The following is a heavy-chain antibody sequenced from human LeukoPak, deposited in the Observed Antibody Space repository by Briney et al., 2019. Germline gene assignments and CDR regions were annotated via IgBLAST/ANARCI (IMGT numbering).Heavy chain of an antibody. CDR2: ISTGSSYI. D-gene: IGHD3-10*01. V-gene: IGHV3-21*04. CDR3: AKDESFMVRGVIITRVETWFDP. CDR1: GFTFSSYS. J-gene: IGHJ5*02. Sequence: NPGGSLRLSCAASGFTFSSYSMNWVRQAPGKGLEWVSSISTGSSYIYYADSVKGRFTISRDNSKNTLYLQMNSLRAEDTAVYYCAKDESFMVRGVIITRVETWFDPWGQGTLVTVSS.